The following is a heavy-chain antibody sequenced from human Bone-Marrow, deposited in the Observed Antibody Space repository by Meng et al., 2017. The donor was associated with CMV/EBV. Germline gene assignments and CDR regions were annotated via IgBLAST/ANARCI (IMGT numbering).Heavy chain of an antibody. D-gene: IGHD4-11*01. CDR3: ARSDYSNLYYGMDV. CDR1: GGSISGSSYY. Sequence: GSLRLSCNVSGGSISGSSYYWGWIRQPPGKGLEWVGNIYYSGTTYHNPSPSLKSRVTISIDTSKNQFSLKLSSVTAADTAVYYCARSDYSNLYYGMDVWGQGTTVTVSS. CDR2: IYYSGTT. V-gene: IGHV4-39*07. J-gene: IGHJ6*02.